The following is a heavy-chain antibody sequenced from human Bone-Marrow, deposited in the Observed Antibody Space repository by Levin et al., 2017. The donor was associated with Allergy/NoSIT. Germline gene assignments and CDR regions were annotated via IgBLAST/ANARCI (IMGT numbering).Heavy chain of an antibody. Sequence: GGSLRLSCAASGFTFSSYAMSWVRQAPGKGLEWVSAISGSGGSTYYADSVKGRFTISRDNSKNTLYLQMNSLRAEDTAVYYCAKGFQDSSSWILERHYYYYYGMDVWGQGTTVTVSS. V-gene: IGHV3-23*01. CDR3: AKGFQDSSSWILERHYYYYYGMDV. J-gene: IGHJ6*02. CDR1: GFTFSSYA. D-gene: IGHD6-13*01. CDR2: ISGSGGST.